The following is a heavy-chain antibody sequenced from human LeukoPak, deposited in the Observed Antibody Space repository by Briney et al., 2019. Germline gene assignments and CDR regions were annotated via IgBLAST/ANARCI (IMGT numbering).Heavy chain of an antibody. CDR3: ARNHVSSSSSYYYYYYMDV. Sequence: GGSLRLSCAASGFTFSSYAMHWVRQAPGKGLEWVAFIRYDGSNKYYADSVKGRFTISRDNSKNTLYLQMNSLRAEDTAVYYCARNHVSSSSSYYYYYYMDVWGKGTTVTISS. J-gene: IGHJ6*03. CDR1: GFTFSSYA. CDR2: IRYDGSNK. D-gene: IGHD6-6*01. V-gene: IGHV3-30*02.